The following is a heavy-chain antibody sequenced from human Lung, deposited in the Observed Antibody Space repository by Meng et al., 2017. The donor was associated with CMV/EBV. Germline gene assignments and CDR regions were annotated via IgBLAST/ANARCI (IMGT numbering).Heavy chain of an antibody. V-gene: IGHV3-21*01. J-gene: IGHJ4*02. D-gene: IGHD3-3*01. CDR3: ASELRYLEWFSYNDY. CDR2: ITSGGST. Sequence: GGSLRLXXTASGFAFSTYSMTWVRQVPGKAPEWLSAITSGGSTYYAGSVRGRFTISRDNAENSLYLQMNSLRVEDTAVYYCASELRYLEWFSYNDYWGQGVXVTVSS. CDR1: GFAFSTYS.